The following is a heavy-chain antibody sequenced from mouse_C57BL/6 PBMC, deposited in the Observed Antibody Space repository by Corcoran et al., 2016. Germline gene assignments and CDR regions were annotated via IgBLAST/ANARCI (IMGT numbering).Heavy chain of an antibody. CDR3: ARLGDYDDYYAMDY. D-gene: IGHD2-4*01. Sequence: QVQLQQSGPELVKPGASVKICCMASGYTFTDYFINWVKQRPGQGLEWIGWIFPGSGSTYYNEKFKGKATLTVDKSSSTAYMLLSSLTSEDSAVYFCARLGDYDDYYAMDYWGQGTSVTVSS. CDR2: IFPGSGST. J-gene: IGHJ4*01. V-gene: IGHV1-75*01. CDR1: GYTFTDYF.